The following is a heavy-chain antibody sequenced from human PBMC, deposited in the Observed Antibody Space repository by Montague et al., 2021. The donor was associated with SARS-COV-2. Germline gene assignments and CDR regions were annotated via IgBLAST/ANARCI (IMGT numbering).Heavy chain of an antibody. CDR1: GGSISSGGFS. CDR2: FFHTGNP. J-gene: IGHJ5*02. D-gene: IGHD3-10*01. CDR3: ASLKIAPNGGCNWFDP. V-gene: IGHV4-30-2*01. Sequence: TLSLTCSLSGGSISSGGFSWSWLRQPPGKGLEWIGHFFHTGNPHYSPSLKSSVTISIDRSKNQFSLNLDSVTAAATAVYSCASLKIAPNGGCNWFDPWGQGILVTVSS.